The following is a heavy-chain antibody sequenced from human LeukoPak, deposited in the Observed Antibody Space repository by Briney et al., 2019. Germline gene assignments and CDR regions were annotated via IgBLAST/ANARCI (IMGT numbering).Heavy chain of an antibody. CDR3: ARSMYYYDSSGYSYYSYYYMDV. J-gene: IGHJ6*03. CDR1: GGSISSYY. D-gene: IGHD3-22*01. V-gene: IGHV4-59*01. Sequence: SETLSLTCTVSGGSISSYYWNWIRPPPGKGLEWIGYIYYSGSTNYNPSLKSRVTISVDTSKNQFSLKLSSVTAADTAVYYCARSMYYYDSSGYSYYSYYYMDVWGKGTTVTVSS. CDR2: IYYSGST.